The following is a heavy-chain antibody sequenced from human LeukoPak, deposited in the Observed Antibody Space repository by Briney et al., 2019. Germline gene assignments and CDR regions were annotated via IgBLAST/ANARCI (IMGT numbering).Heavy chain of an antibody. J-gene: IGHJ4*02. Sequence: GESLRLSCAASGFTFNTAWMTWVRQAPGKGLEWVGVIKSKTDGETRHYAAPVEGRFTISRDDSRTTLYLQMNSLKIEDTAVYHCVSHQLGDYRVRWGQGTLVTVSS. D-gene: IGHD4-17*01. V-gene: IGHV3-15*01. CDR1: GFTFNTAW. CDR3: VSHQLGDYRVR. CDR2: IKSKTDGETR.